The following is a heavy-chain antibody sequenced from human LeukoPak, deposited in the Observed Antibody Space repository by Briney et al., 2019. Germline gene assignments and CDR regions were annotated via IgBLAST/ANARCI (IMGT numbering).Heavy chain of an antibody. CDR3: ARVTDLGMDV. Sequence: GGSXRLSCAASGFTFSSNYMSWVRQAPGKGLEWGAVIYSGGSTYYTDSVTGRFTISRDNSKNTLYLQMNSLRAEDTAVYYCARVTDLGMDVWGKGTTVTVSS. CDR1: GFTFSSNY. V-gene: IGHV3-53*01. D-gene: IGHD7-27*01. J-gene: IGHJ6*04. CDR2: IYSGGST.